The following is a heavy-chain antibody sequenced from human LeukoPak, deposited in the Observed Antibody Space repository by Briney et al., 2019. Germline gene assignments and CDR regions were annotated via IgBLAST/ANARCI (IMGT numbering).Heavy chain of an antibody. CDR2: ISGSGGST. CDR3: AKGREDDFWSGYYYYYYYYMDV. CDR1: GFTFSSYA. V-gene: IGHV3-23*01. D-gene: IGHD3-3*01. J-gene: IGHJ6*03. Sequence: PGGSLRLSCAASGFTFSSYAMSWVRQAPGKGLEWVSAISGSGGSTYYADSVKGRFTISRDNSKNTLYLQMNSLRAEDTAVYYCAKGREDDFWSGYYYYYYYYMDVWGKGTTVTVSS.